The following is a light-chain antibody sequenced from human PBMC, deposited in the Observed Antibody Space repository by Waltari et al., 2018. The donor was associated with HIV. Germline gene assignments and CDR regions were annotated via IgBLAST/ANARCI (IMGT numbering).Light chain of an antibody. Sequence: QSFLTQPPSASGTPGQTVPISCSGSSSNLHNDNVYWSQQLPGMTPKLLIYKNFLRPSGVPDRFVASKSGTSASLTISGLRSADEADYYCVGWDSSLSAYVFGAGTKVAVL. V-gene: IGLV1-47*01. CDR1: SSNLHNDN. CDR3: VGWDSSLSAYV. CDR2: KNF. J-gene: IGLJ1*01.